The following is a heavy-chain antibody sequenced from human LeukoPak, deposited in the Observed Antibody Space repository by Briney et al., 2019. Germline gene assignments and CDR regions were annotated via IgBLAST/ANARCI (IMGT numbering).Heavy chain of an antibody. Sequence: PSETLSLTCTVSGASIRSSYWSWIRQPPGKGLEWIGYISYTGSTNYNPSLKSRVTISVDTSKNQFSLKLSSVTAADTAVYYCARLRGSRDWFDPWGQGTLVTVSS. CDR1: GASIRSSY. CDR2: ISYTGST. V-gene: IGHV4-59*01. D-gene: IGHD4-23*01. CDR3: ARLRGSRDWFDP. J-gene: IGHJ5*02.